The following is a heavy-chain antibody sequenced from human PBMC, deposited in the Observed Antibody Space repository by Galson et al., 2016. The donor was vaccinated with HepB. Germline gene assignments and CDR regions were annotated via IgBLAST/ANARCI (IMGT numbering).Heavy chain of an antibody. Sequence: SLRLSCAASGFTYDTYALSWVRRAPGKGLEWVSSISRTGEYTYYADSVRGRFVISRDNSKNTLYLEVDSLRAEDAALYYCAKVAPPYDNSGYYYFDHWGQGTLVTVSS. V-gene: IGHV3-23*01. CDR1: GFTYDTYA. CDR2: ISRTGEYT. CDR3: AKVAPPYDNSGYYYFDH. D-gene: IGHD3-22*01. J-gene: IGHJ4*02.